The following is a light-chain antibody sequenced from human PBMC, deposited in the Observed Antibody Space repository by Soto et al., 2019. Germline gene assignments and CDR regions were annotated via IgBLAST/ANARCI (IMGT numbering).Light chain of an antibody. J-gene: IGKJ2*01. Sequence: DIPMTQSPSSLSASVGDRVTITCRASQSISNFLNWYQQKPGKAPKLLIYSTSSLQSGVPSRFSGSGSGTDFTLTINSLQPEDFATYYCQQTYSSLPYTFGQGTKLEIK. V-gene: IGKV1-39*01. CDR1: QSISNF. CDR3: QQTYSSLPYT. CDR2: STS.